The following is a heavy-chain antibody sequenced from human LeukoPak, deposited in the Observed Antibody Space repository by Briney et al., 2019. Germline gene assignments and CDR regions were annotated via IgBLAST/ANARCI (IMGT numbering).Heavy chain of an antibody. V-gene: IGHV4-34*01. CDR2: INHSGST. Sequence: SETLSLTCAVYGGSFSGYYWSWIRQPPGKGLEWIGEINHSGSTNYNPSLKSRVTISVDTSKNQFSLKLSSVTAADTAVYYCARRPGGMVRGVTNWFDPWGQGTLVTVSS. CDR1: GGSFSGYY. J-gene: IGHJ5*02. CDR3: ARRPGGMVRGVTNWFDP. D-gene: IGHD3-10*01.